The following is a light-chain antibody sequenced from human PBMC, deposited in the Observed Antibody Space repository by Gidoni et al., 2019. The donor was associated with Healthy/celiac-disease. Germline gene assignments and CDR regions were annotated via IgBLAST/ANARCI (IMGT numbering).Light chain of an antibody. CDR3: QQRRNWPRLT. CDR2: DGS. Sequence: EIVLTHSPATLSLSPGERATLSCRASQSVSSYLAWYQQKPGQAPRLLIYDGSNTATGIPARFSGRGSGTDFTLTISSLEPEDFAVYYCQQRRNWPRLTFGGGTKVEIK. V-gene: IGKV3-11*01. CDR1: QSVSSY. J-gene: IGKJ4*01.